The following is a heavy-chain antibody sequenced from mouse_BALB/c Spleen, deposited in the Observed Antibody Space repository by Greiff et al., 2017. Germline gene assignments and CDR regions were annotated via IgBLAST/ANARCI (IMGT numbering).Heavy chain of an antibody. CDR1: GFTFSSYG. J-gene: IGHJ2*01. V-gene: IGHV5-6-3*01. CDR3: AIITTATPFDY. CDR2: INSNGGST. Sequence: EVMLVESGGGLVQPGGSLKLSCAASGFTFSSYGMSWVRQTPDKRLELVATINSNGGSTYYPDSVKGRFTISRDNAKNTLYLQMSSLKSEDTAMYYCAIITTATPFDYWGQGTTLTVSS. D-gene: IGHD1-2*01.